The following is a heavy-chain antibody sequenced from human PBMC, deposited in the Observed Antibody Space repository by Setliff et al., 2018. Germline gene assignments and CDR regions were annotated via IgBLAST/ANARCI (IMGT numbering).Heavy chain of an antibody. CDR1: GGSISRGSYD. V-gene: IGHV4-61*02. CDR3: ARRTLWIWGPGYAY. Sequence: LSLTCTVSGGSISRGSYDWSWIRQPAGKGLEWIGRIYTSGSTNYNPSLKSRVTISVDTSKNQFSLKLSSVTAADTAVYYCARRTLWIWGPGYAYWGQGTLVTVSS. J-gene: IGHJ4*02. CDR2: IYTSGST. D-gene: IGHD3-16*01.